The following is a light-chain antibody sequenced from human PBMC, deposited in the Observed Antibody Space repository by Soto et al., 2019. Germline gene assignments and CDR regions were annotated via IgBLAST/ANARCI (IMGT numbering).Light chain of an antibody. CDR1: SSNIGAGYD. Sequence: QSALTQAPAVSGGPGQRVTISCTGSSSNIGAGYDVHWYQQLPGTAPKLLIFGNGNRPSGVPDRFSGSKSDTSASLAITGLQAEDEADYYCQTYDSSLSGLFVFGTGTKVTVL. V-gene: IGLV1-40*01. CDR2: GNG. CDR3: QTYDSSLSGLFV. J-gene: IGLJ1*01.